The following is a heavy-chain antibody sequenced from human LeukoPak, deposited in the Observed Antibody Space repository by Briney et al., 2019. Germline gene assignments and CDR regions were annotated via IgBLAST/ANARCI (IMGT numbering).Heavy chain of an antibody. Sequence: GGSLRLSSADAQSTPYSYWMHWVRVVPGQGLAWVSRVNSAGTATTDADSVKRRFTDSRDNAQNTLYHQMGSLRVDDTAEYYCAGGGFSGFDHWGQGILVTVSS. D-gene: IGHD4-23*01. CDR2: VNSAGTAT. CDR1: QSTPYSYW. CDR3: AGGGFSGFDH. J-gene: IGHJ4*02. V-gene: IGHV3-74*03.